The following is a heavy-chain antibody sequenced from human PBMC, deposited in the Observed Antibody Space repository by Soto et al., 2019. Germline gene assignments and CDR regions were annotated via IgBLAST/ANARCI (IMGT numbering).Heavy chain of an antibody. D-gene: IGHD3-10*01. CDR3: AGGTGVRGVWGMDV. J-gene: IGHJ6*02. V-gene: IGHV3-23*01. Sequence: GGSLRLSCAASGFTFSSYAMSWVRQAPGKGLEWVSAISGSGGSTYYADSVKGRFTISRDNSKNTLYLQMNSLRAEDTAVYYCAGGTGVRGVWGMDVWGQGTTVTVSS. CDR1: GFTFSSYA. CDR2: ISGSGGST.